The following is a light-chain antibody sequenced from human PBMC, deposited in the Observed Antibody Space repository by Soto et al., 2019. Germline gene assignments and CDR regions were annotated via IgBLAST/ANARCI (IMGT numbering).Light chain of an antibody. V-gene: IGKV3-20*01. CDR2: GAS. CDR1: QSVSSSY. J-gene: IGKJ2*01. Sequence: EIVLTQSPGTLSLSPGERATLSCRASQSVSSSYLAWYQQKPGQAPRLLIHGASSRATGIPDRFSGSGSGTDFTLTISILEPEDFAVYYCQQYDTSPAYTFGQGTKLEIK. CDR3: QQYDTSPAYT.